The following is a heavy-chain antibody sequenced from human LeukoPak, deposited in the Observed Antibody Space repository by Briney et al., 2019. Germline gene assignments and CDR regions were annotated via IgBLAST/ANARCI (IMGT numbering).Heavy chain of an antibody. CDR2: ISGSGSTI. J-gene: IGHJ4*02. CDR1: GFTFSDYY. CDR3: ARQRQAWGDYHYDY. Sequence: GGSLRLSCAASGFTFSDYYMSWIRQAPGKGLEWVSYISGSGSTIYYADPVKGRFTISRDNAKNSLYLQMNSLRAEDTAVYYCARQRQAWGDYHYDYWGQGTLVTVSS. D-gene: IGHD4-17*01. V-gene: IGHV3-11*01.